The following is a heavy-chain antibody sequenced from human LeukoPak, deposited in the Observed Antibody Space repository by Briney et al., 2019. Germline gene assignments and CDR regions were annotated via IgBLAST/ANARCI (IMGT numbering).Heavy chain of an antibody. J-gene: IGHJ4*02. Sequence: GGSLRLSCAASGFTVSSNYMSWVRQAPGKGLEWGSVIYSGGSTYYADSVKGRFTISRDNSKNTLYLQMNSLRAEDTAVYYCARGQGSTLIGVHLDYWGQGTLVTVSS. D-gene: IGHD2/OR15-2a*01. CDR1: GFTVSSNY. CDR2: IYSGGST. CDR3: ARGQGSTLIGVHLDY. V-gene: IGHV3-66*01.